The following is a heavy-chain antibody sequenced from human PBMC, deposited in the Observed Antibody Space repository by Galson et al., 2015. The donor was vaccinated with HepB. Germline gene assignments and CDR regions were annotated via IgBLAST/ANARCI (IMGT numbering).Heavy chain of an antibody. CDR2: ITSGNSI. D-gene: IGHD6-13*01. V-gene: IGHV3-48*04. CDR1: GFTFTSYS. Sequence: SLRLSCAASGFTFTSYSMNWVRQAPGKGLEWVSYITSGNSIKYGDSVKGRFTISGDNAKSSLYLQMTSLRAEDTGVYYCTRDRFELADRGKIMDFWGQGTLVTVSS. J-gene: IGHJ4*02. CDR3: TRDRFELADRGKIMDF.